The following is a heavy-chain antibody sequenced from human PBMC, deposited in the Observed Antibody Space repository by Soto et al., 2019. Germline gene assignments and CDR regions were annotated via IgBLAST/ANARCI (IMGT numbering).Heavy chain of an antibody. CDR3: AKGRRSDYYYGMDV. CDR1: GFTFEDFA. J-gene: IGHJ6*02. D-gene: IGHD2-15*01. V-gene: IGHV3-9*01. Sequence: SLRLSCAASGFTFEDFAMHWVRQAPGKGLEWVSGISWNSGSLGYAVSVKGRFTISRDNAKNSLYLQMNSLRTEDTALYYCAKGRRSDYYYGMDVWGQGTTVTVSS. CDR2: ISWNSGSL.